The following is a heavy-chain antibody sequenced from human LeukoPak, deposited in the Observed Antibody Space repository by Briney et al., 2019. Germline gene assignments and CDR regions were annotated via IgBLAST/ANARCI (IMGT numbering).Heavy chain of an antibody. J-gene: IGHJ6*03. CDR3: ARVDYDSSGYYGTGYYYYMDV. CDR2: ISSSSSTI. Sequence: GSLRLSCAASGFTFSSYSMNWVRQAPGKGLEWVSYISSSSSTIYYADSVKGRFTISRDNAKNSLYLQMNSLRAEDTAVYYCARVDYDSSGYYGTGYYYYMDVWGKGTTVTVSS. V-gene: IGHV3-48*01. D-gene: IGHD3-22*01. CDR1: GFTFSSYS.